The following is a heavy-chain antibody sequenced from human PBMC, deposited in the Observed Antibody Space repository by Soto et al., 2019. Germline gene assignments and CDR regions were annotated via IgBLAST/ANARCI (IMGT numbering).Heavy chain of an antibody. J-gene: IGHJ6*02. CDR2: INHSGST. CDR3: ARAFRAARPDYYYYYGMDV. Sequence: QVQLQQWGAGLLKPSETLSLTCAVYGGSFSGYYWSWIRQPPGKGLEWIGEINHSGSTNYNTSLKSRVTISVDTSKNQISLKLSSVTAADTAVYYCARAFRAARPDYYYYYGMDVWGQGTTVTVSS. V-gene: IGHV4-34*01. CDR1: GGSFSGYY. D-gene: IGHD6-6*01.